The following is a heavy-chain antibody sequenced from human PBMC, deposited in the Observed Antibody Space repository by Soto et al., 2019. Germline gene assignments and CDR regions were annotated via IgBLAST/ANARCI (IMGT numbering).Heavy chain of an antibody. V-gene: IGHV4-4*07. D-gene: IGHD5-18*01. CDR2: IYTSGST. CDR1: GGSISSYY. Sequence: SETLSLTCTVSGGSISSYYWSWIRQPAGKGLEWIGRIYTSGSTNYNPSLKSRVTISVDTSKNQFSLKLSSVTAADTAVYYCASKVSGYSYTYYYYGMDVWGQGTTVTVSS. J-gene: IGHJ6*02. CDR3: ASKVSGYSYTYYYYGMDV.